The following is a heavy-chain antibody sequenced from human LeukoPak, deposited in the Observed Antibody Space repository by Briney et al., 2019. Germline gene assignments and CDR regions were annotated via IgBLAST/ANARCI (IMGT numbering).Heavy chain of an antibody. CDR3: ARQWWGNDYMPKYNWFDP. J-gene: IGHJ5*02. CDR2: IYPADSNT. D-gene: IGHD4-11*01. Sequence: GESLKISCKGSGFRFTTYWIGWVRKLPGKGLEWMGIIYPADSNTRYSPSFQGQVTISADKSTNTAYLQWSSLKASDTAMYYCARQWWGNDYMPKYNWFDPWGQGTLVTVSS. CDR1: GFRFTTYW. V-gene: IGHV5-51*01.